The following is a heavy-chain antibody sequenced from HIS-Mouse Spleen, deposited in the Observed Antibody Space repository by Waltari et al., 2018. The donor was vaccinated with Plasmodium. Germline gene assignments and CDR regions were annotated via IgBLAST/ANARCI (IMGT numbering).Heavy chain of an antibody. Sequence: VQLVESGGGLVQPGGSLRLSCPASVFTLSSYWMSWVRQAPGKGLEWVANIKQDGSEKYYVDSVKGRFTISRDNAKNSLYLQMNSLRAEDTAVYYCASSWYWYFDLWGRGTLVTVSS. J-gene: IGHJ2*01. V-gene: IGHV3-7*01. D-gene: IGHD6-13*01. CDR2: IKQDGSEK. CDR1: VFTLSSYW. CDR3: ASSWYWYFDL.